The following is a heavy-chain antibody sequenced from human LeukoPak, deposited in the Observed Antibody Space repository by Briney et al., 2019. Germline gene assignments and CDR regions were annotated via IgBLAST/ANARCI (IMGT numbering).Heavy chain of an antibody. D-gene: IGHD3-3*01. Sequence: RASVKVSCKASGYTFTSYDINWVRQATGQGLEWMEWMNPNSGNTGYAQKFQGRVTMTRNTSISTAYMELSSLRSEDTAVYYCAREGRITIFGVVITAFDYWGQGTLVTVSS. J-gene: IGHJ4*02. V-gene: IGHV1-8*01. CDR2: MNPNSGNT. CDR1: GYTFTSYD. CDR3: AREGRITIFGVVITAFDY.